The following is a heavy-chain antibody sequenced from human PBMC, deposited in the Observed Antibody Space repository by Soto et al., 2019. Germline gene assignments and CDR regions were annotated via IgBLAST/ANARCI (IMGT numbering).Heavy chain of an antibody. CDR2: IYYSGST. CDR3: ARHPSDFWFDP. CDR1: GGSISSSSSF. Sequence: QLQLQESGAGLVKPSETLSLTCSVSGGSISSSSSFWGWIRQPPGKGPEWIGSIYYSGSTYYNPSLKSRVTVSVDTSKNQFSLKLSSVTAADTAVYYCARHPSDFWFDPWGQGTLVTVSS. J-gene: IGHJ5*02. V-gene: IGHV4-39*01. D-gene: IGHD2-21*02.